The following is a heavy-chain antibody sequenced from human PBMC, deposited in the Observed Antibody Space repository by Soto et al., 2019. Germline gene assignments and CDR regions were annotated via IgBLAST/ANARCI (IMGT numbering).Heavy chain of an antibody. D-gene: IGHD3-9*01. CDR3: ATSYDTGFDP. V-gene: IGHV1-18*04. J-gene: IGHJ5*02. Sequence: QLQLVQSGAEVKKPGASVRVSCKAYGYPFIKYGISWIRQAPEQGLEWMGWIKVDSGYTNYAQKFQGRVTMTADTSSDTAFMELRSLRLDDTAVYFCATSYDTGFDPWGQGTLVSVSS. CDR2: IKVDSGYT. CDR1: GYPFIKYG.